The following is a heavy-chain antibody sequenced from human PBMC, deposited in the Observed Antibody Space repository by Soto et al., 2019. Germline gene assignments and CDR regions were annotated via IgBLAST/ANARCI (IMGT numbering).Heavy chain of an antibody. CDR3: ARATYYYPSGSYYYFDY. CDR2: MHSSGST. V-gene: IGHV4-31*03. CDR1: GGSISSGGYY. D-gene: IGHD3-10*01. J-gene: IGHJ4*02. Sequence: PSETLSLTCTVSGGSISSGGYYWSWIRQHPGKGLEWIAYMHSSGSTYYNPSLKSRVTISVDTSRNQFSLKLSSVTAADTAVYYCARATYYYPSGSYYYFDYWGQGTLVTVSS.